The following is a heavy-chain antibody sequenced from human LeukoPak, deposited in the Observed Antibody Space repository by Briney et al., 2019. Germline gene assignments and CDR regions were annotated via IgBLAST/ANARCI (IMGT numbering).Heavy chain of an antibody. Sequence: PGGSLRLSCAASGFTFDDYDMSWVRQAPGKGLEWVSGINWNGGSTGYADSVKGRFTISRDNAKNSLYLQMNSLRAEGTALYYCARDGLVDTPMGAGYWGQGTLVTVSS. J-gene: IGHJ4*02. D-gene: IGHD5-18*01. CDR2: INWNGGST. CDR1: GFTFDDYD. V-gene: IGHV3-20*04. CDR3: ARDGLVDTPMGAGY.